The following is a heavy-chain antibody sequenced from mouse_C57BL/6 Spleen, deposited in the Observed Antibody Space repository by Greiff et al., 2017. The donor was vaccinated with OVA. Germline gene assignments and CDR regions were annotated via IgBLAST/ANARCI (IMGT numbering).Heavy chain of an antibody. D-gene: IGHD2-5*01. CDR1: GYAFSSSW. CDR3: ARYSNYGYYAMDY. J-gene: IGHJ4*01. V-gene: IGHV1-82*01. Sequence: VQLQQSGPELVKPGASVKISCKASGYAFSSSWMNWVKQRPGKGLEWIGRIYPGDGDTNYNGKFKGKATLTADKSSSTAYMQLSSLTSEDSAVYFCARYSNYGYYAMDYWGQGTSVTVSS. CDR2: IYPGDGDT.